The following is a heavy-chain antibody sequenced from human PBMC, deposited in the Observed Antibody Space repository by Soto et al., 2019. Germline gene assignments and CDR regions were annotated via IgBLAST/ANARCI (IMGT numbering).Heavy chain of an antibody. J-gene: IGHJ4*02. CDR1: GFTFSSYA. CDR2: ISGSGGST. D-gene: IGHD3-22*01. V-gene: IGHV3-23*01. Sequence: PGGSLRLSCAASGFTFSSYAMSWVRQAPGKGLEWVSAISGSGGSTYYADSVKGRFTISRDNSKNTLYLKMNSLRAEDTAVYYCAKEEGYDSSGTVDYWGQGTLVTVPQ. CDR3: AKEEGYDSSGTVDY.